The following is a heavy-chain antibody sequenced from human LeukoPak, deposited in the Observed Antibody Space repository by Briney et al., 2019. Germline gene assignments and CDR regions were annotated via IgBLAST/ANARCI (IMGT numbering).Heavy chain of an antibody. V-gene: IGHV4-39*02. CDR2: VYYTGGT. CDR1: GGSITSYTHY. CDR3: VSNSSSSPSFDS. Sequence: SETLSLTCTVSGGSITSYTHYWVWIRQPPGKGLEWIATVYYTGGTYYNPSLKSRVTISIDTSRNHFSLKLTSVIAADTAMYYCVSNSSSSPSFDSWGQGTLVTVSS. J-gene: IGHJ5*01. D-gene: IGHD6-6*01.